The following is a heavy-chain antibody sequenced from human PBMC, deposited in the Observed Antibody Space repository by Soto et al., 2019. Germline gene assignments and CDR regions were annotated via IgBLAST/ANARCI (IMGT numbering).Heavy chain of an antibody. J-gene: IGHJ4*02. CDR3: AREAAAVSDY. CDR1: GFTFSSYS. V-gene: IGHV3-21*01. Sequence: PGESLKISCAASGFTFSSYSMNWVRQAPGKGLEGVSSISSSSSYIYYADSVKGRFTISRDNAKNSLYLQMNSLRAEDTAVYYCAREAAAVSDYWGQGTLVTVSS. D-gene: IGHD6-13*01. CDR2: ISSSSSYI.